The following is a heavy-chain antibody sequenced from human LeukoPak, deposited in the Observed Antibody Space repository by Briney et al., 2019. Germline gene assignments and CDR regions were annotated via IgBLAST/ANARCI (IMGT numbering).Heavy chain of an antibody. CDR1: GDTVSSTSAA. D-gene: IGHD7-27*01. J-gene: IGHJ4*02. Sequence: SQTLSLTCAISGDTVSSTSAAWNWIRQSPSRGLEWLGRTYYRSRWYDDYAVSVKSRITINPDTSKNQLSLQLNSVTPEDTAVYYCARATWGRLDYWGQGTLVTVSS. CDR2: TYYRSRWYD. V-gene: IGHV6-1*01. CDR3: ARATWGRLDY.